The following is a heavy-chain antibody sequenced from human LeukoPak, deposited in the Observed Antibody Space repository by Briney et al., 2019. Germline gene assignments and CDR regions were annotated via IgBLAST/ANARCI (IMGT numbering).Heavy chain of an antibody. Sequence: SVKVSCKASGGTFSSYAISWVRQAPGQGLEWMGGIIPIFGTANYAQKFQGRVTITTDESTSTAYMGLSSLRSEDTAVYYCARGYSSGWYHFDYWGQGTLVTVSS. D-gene: IGHD6-19*01. J-gene: IGHJ4*02. CDR3: ARGYSSGWYHFDY. CDR2: IIPIFGTA. V-gene: IGHV1-69*05. CDR1: GGTFSSYA.